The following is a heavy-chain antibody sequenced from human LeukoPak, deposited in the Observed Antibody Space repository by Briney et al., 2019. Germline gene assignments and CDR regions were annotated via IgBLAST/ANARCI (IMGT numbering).Heavy chain of an antibody. V-gene: IGHV5-51*01. D-gene: IGHD3-10*01. CDR3: ARLDGSGTIDY. CDR2: IYPGDSDT. J-gene: IGHJ4*02. CDR1: GYSFTSYW. Sequence: GAALQTSNEGSGYSFTSYWIGWGRPMRGKGGEWMGIIYPGDSDTRYSPSFQRQVTISADKSISTASLQWGSLKASDTAMYYCARLDGSGTIDYWGQGTLVTVSS.